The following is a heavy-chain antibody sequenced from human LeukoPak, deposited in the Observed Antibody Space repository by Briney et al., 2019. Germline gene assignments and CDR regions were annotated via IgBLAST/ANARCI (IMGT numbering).Heavy chain of an antibody. J-gene: IGHJ4*02. CDR1: GGSFSGYY. V-gene: IGHV4-34*01. CDR3: ARGRVATN. D-gene: IGHD5-12*01. CDR2: INHSGST. Sequence: SETLSLTCAVYGGSFSGYYWSWIRQPPGKGLEWIGEINHSGSTNYNPSLKSRVTISVDTSKNQFSLKLSSVTAADTAVYYCARGRVATNWGQGTLVTVSS.